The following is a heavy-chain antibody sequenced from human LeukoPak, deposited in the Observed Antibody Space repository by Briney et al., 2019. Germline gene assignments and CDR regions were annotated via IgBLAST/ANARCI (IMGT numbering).Heavy chain of an antibody. CDR2: IYHSGST. Sequence: PSETLSLTCTVSGYSISSGYFWGWIRQPPGKGLEWIGTIYHSGSTYYNASLESRVTISVDTSKNQFSLKLSSVTAADTAVYYCARGRGEGRGIAMVRGVRAPSYNWFDPWGHGTQVTVSS. CDR1: GYSISSGYF. J-gene: IGHJ5*02. V-gene: IGHV4-38-2*02. CDR3: ARGRGEGRGIAMVRGVRAPSYNWFDP. D-gene: IGHD3-10*01.